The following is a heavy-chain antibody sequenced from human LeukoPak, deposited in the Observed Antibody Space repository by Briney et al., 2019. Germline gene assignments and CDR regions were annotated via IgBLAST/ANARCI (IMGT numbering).Heavy chain of an antibody. Sequence: SETLSLTCTVSGFTISSSSYYWGWIRQPPGEGLEWIGSIYYSGSTYYNPSLKSRVTISVDTSKNQFSLKLSSVTAADTAVYYCARDQTLQWLVNEAFDIWGQGTMVTVSS. V-gene: IGHV4-39*07. CDR3: ARDQTLQWLVNEAFDI. D-gene: IGHD6-19*01. J-gene: IGHJ3*02. CDR1: GFTISSSSYY. CDR2: IYYSGST.